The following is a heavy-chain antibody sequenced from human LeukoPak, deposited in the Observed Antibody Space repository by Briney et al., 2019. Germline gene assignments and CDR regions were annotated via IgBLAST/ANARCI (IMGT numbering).Heavy chain of an antibody. CDR3: ARERAYCGGDCFDY. D-gene: IGHD2-21*01. CDR1: GFTFSSYE. V-gene: IGHV3-48*03. Sequence: GGSLRLSCAASGFTFSSYEMHWVRQPPGKGLEWVSYISSSGSSKHADSVKGRFTISRDNAKNSLYLQMNSLRGEDTGVYYCARERAYCGGDCFDYWGRGTLVTVSS. CDR2: ISSSGSS. J-gene: IGHJ4*02.